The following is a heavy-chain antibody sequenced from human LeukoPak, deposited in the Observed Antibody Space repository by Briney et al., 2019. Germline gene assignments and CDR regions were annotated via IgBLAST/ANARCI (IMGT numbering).Heavy chain of an antibody. Sequence: GGSLRLSCAASEFTISRYWMHWVRQAPGKGLVWVSNINNDGSITTYADSVKGRFTISRDNVKNTLFLQMNSLGAEDTAVYYCATDRGWRTSGYYLYYFEYWGQGTLVTYSS. D-gene: IGHD3-3*01. V-gene: IGHV3-74*01. CDR2: INNDGSIT. CDR3: ATDRGWRTSGYYLYYFEY. J-gene: IGHJ4*02. CDR1: EFTISRYW.